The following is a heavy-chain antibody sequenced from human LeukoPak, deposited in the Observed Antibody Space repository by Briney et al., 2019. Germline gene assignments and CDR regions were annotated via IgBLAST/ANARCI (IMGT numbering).Heavy chain of an antibody. CDR3: AKDGIHSSSSGN. CDR2: ISGSGGST. Sequence: PWGSLTHTCAASGFTFSNYAMSWVRQAPGKGLEWVSGISGSGGSTYYADSVKGRFTISRDNSKNTLFLQINNLRAEDTAVYYCAKDGIHSSSSGNWGPGPLVTVSS. D-gene: IGHD6-6*01. J-gene: IGHJ4*02. V-gene: IGHV3-23*01. CDR1: GFTFSNYA.